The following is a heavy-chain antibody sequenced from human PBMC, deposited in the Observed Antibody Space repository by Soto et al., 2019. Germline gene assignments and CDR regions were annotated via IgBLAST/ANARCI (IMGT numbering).Heavy chain of an antibody. CDR1: GFTFSRFW. CDR2: IKEDGSEK. CDR3: ARIISGRDYGDSIDY. V-gene: IGHV3-7*03. Sequence: GGSLRLSCAASGFTFSRFWLTWVRQAPGKGLEWVANIKEDGSEKYYVDSVKGRYTTSRDNAKNSLYLQMNSLRAEDTAVYYCARIISGRDYGDSIDYWGQGTLVTVSS. J-gene: IGHJ4*02. D-gene: IGHD4-17*01.